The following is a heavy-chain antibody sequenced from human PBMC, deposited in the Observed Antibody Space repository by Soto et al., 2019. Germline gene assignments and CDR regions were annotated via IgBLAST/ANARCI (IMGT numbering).Heavy chain of an antibody. Sequence: SETLSVTCIFSGGSITIYYWSWIRQPPGKGLEWIGSIYYRGNTNYNPSLKSRVTISVDTSKNQFSLKLVSVTAADTAVYYCARWDHVPGYFDYWGQGTLVTVSS. CDR3: ARWDHVPGYFDY. CDR2: IYYRGNT. D-gene: IGHD3-16*01. CDR1: GGSITIYY. V-gene: IGHV4-59*01. J-gene: IGHJ4*02.